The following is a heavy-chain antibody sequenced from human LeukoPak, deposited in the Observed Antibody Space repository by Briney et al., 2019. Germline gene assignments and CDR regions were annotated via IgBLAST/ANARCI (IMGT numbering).Heavy chain of an antibody. D-gene: IGHD3-9*01. CDR2: ISGSGGST. CDR3: AKEANVGYFDWPHEQFDY. V-gene: IGHV3-23*01. CDR1: GFTFSSYA. J-gene: IGHJ4*02. Sequence: GGSLRLSCAASGFTFSSYAMSWVRQAPGKGLEWVSVISGSGGSTYYADSVKGRFTISRDNSKNTLYLQMNSLRAEDTAVYYCAKEANVGYFDWPHEQFDYWGQGTLVTVSS.